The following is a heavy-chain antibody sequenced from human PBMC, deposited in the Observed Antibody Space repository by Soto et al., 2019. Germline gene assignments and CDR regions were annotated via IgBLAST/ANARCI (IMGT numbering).Heavy chain of an antibody. V-gene: IGHV3-30*18. CDR1: GFTFSSYG. CDR3: AKDNRAHGFDP. CDR2: ISYDGSNK. J-gene: IGHJ5*02. Sequence: GGSLRLSWAAAGFTFSSYGMHWVRQAPGKGLEWVAVISYDGSNKYYADSVKGRFTISRDNSKNTLYLQMNSLRAEDTAVYYGAKDNRAHGFDPWGQGTLDTVSS.